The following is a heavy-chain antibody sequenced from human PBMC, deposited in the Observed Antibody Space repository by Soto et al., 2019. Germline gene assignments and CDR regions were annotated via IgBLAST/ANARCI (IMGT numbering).Heavy chain of an antibody. D-gene: IGHD6-13*01. V-gene: IGHV4-39*01. CDR3: ARGSGIAAYNWFDP. CDR2: IYYSGST. Sequence: SETLSLTCTVSGGSISSSSYYWGWIRQPPGKGLEWIGSIYYSGSTYYNPSLKSRVTISVDTSKNQFSLKLSSVTAADTAVYYCARGSGIAAYNWFDPWGQGTLVTVSS. J-gene: IGHJ5*02. CDR1: GGSISSSSYY.